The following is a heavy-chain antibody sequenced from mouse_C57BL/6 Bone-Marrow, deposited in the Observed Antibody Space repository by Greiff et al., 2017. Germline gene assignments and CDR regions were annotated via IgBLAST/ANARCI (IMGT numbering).Heavy chain of an antibody. CDR1: GFTFSDYY. D-gene: IGHD3-3*01. CDR3: ARHDRDEGYFDV. CDR2: ISNGGGST. J-gene: IGHJ1*03. V-gene: IGHV5-12*01. Sequence: EVKLVESGGGLVQPGGSLKLSCAASGFTFSDYYMYWVRQTPEKRLEWVAYISNGGGSTYYPDTVKGRFTISRDNAKNTLYLQMSRLKSEDTAMYYCARHDRDEGYFDVWGTGTTVTVSS.